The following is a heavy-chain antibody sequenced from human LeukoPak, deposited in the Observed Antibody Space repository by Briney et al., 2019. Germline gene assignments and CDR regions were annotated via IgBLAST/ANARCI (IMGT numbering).Heavy chain of an antibody. V-gene: IGHV4-39*02. CDR2: IYYSGST. J-gene: IGHJ4*02. D-gene: IGHD6-19*01. CDR1: GGSISSSNYY. Sequence: PSETLSLTCTVSGGSISSSNYYWCWIRQPPGKGLEWIGNIYYSGSTYYNPSLKSRVTISVDTSKNHFSLKLSSVTAADTAVYYCARLVAVAGVFDYWGQGTLVTVSS. CDR3: ARLVAVAGVFDY.